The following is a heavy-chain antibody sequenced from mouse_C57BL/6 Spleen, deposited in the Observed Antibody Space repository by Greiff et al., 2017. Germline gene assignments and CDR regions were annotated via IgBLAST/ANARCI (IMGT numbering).Heavy chain of an antibody. J-gene: IGHJ4*01. V-gene: IGHV5-17*01. CDR1: GFTFSDYG. Sequence: EVKLVESGGGLVKPGGSLKLSCAASGFTFSDYGMHWVRQAPEKGLEWVAYISSGSSTIYYADTVKGRFTISRDNAKNTLFLQMTSLRSEETAMDYCARIYPRYYYAMDYWGQGTSVTVSS. D-gene: IGHD1-1*01. CDR2: ISSGSSTI. CDR3: ARIYPRYYYAMDY.